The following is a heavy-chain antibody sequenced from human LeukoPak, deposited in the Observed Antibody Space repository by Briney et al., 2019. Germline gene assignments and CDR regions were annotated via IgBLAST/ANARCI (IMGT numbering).Heavy chain of an antibody. Sequence: SETLSLTCTLSGDSISSSYHYWGWIRQPPGKGLEWIGNIYYSGSTYYNPSLKSRVTISVDTSKSQFSLNLSSVTAADTAVYYCARQDVHRVYGLDVWGQGTMVTVSS. CDR3: ARQDVHRVYGLDV. J-gene: IGHJ3*01. CDR1: GDSISSSYHY. D-gene: IGHD5-24*01. V-gene: IGHV4-39*01. CDR2: IYYSGST.